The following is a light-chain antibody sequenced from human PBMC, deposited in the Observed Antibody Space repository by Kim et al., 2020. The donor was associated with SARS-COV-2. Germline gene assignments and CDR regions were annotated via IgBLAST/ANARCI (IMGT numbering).Light chain of an antibody. CDR3: MIWPRNAVL. CDR1: SDINIGSHN. J-gene: IGLJ2*01. Sequence: TCALPSDINIGSHNVYWFQQKPGSPPRYLLYYFSDSDKCQGSGVPSRFSGSKDASANTGILLISGLQSEDEADYYCMIWPRNAVLFGGGTQLTVL. V-gene: IGLV5-37*01. CDR2: YFSDSDK.